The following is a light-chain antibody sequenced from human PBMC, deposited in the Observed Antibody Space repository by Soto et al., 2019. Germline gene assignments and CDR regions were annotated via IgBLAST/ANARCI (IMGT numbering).Light chain of an antibody. V-gene: IGKV3-15*01. CDR3: QQYNHWPRMLS. CDR2: ATS. CDR1: QSLTSN. J-gene: IGKJ4*01. Sequence: EIILTQSPVTLYVSPGETATLSCRASQSLTSNVAWYQQRPGQAPRLLIYATSTRATEIPARFSGTGSGTEFTLTIASLQSEDFVVYYCQQYNHWPRMLSFGGGTRV.